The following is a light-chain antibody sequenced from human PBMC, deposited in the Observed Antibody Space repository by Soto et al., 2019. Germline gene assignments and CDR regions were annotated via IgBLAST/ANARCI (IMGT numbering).Light chain of an antibody. V-gene: IGKV1-13*02. CDR3: QLQVT. Sequence: AIQVTQSPSSLSASVGDRVTITCRASQGISSALAWYQQRPGRVPKLLIYEASSLESGVPSRFNGSASGTDFTLTISSLQPEDFATYYCQLQVTFGQGTKLEIK. J-gene: IGKJ2*01. CDR2: EAS. CDR1: QGISSA.